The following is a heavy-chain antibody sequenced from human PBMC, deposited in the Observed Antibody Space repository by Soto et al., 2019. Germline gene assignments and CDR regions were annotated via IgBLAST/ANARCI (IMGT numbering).Heavy chain of an antibody. CDR3: ARDQDVDTTMLDPFDI. V-gene: IGHV1-3*01. D-gene: IGHD5-18*01. CDR1: GYTFTNYA. Sequence: GASVKVSCKASGYTFTNYAMHWVRQAPGQRLEWMGWINAGNGNTKYSKKFQGRVTITSDTSATTAYMELSSLRSEDTAVYYCARDQDVDTTMLDPFDIWGQGTMVTVSS. J-gene: IGHJ3*02. CDR2: INAGNGNT.